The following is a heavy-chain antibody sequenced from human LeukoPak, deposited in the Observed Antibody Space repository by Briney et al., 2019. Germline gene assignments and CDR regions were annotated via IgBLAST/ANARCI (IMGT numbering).Heavy chain of an antibody. CDR3: ARLRNVGGNPHPFNV. V-gene: IGHV3-21*01. CDR2: ITSTGRYI. Sequence: GGSLRLSCAASGFNFIDYTMNWVRQAPGKGLEWVSSITSTGRYIFYADSLKGRFTISRDNAKKSLYLQMNSLRAEDTAVYYCARLRNVGGNPHPFNVWGQGTTVTVAS. J-gene: IGHJ3*01. CDR1: GFNFIDYT. D-gene: IGHD4-23*01.